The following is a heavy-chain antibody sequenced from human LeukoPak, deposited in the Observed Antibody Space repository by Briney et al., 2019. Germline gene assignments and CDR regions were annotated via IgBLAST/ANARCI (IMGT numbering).Heavy chain of an antibody. V-gene: IGHV1-69*06. Sequence: ASVKVSCKASGGTFSSYAISWVRQAPGQGLEWMGGIIPIFGTANYAQKFQGRVTMTEDTSTDTAYMELSSLRSEDTAVYYCATADRLGELSLFYWGQGTLVTVSS. CDR1: GGTFSSYA. CDR3: ATADRLGELSLFY. J-gene: IGHJ4*02. D-gene: IGHD3-16*02. CDR2: IIPIFGTA.